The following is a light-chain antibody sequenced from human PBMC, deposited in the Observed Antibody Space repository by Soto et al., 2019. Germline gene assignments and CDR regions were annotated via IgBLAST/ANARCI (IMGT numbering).Light chain of an antibody. Sequence: DIVMTPSPDSLAVSLGERATINCKSSQSVLYSSNNKNYLAWYQQKPGQPPKLLIYWASTRESGVPDRFSGSGSGTDFTLTISSLQAEDVAVYYCQQEYSTPRTFGQGTQLEIK. J-gene: IGKJ2*01. CDR2: WAS. CDR3: QQEYSTPRT. V-gene: IGKV4-1*01. CDR1: QSVLYSSNNKNY.